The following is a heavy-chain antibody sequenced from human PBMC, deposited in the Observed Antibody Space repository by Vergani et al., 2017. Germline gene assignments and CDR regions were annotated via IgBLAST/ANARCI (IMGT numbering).Heavy chain of an antibody. V-gene: IGHV4-59*11. CDR3: ARERITMIEDAFDI. Sequence: QVQLQESGPGLVKPSETLSLTCTVSGGSISSHYWSWIRQPPGKGLEWIGYIYYSGSTNYNPSLKSRVTISVDTPKNQFSLKLSSVTAADTAVYYCARERITMIEDAFDIWGQGTMVTVSS. D-gene: IGHD3-22*01. J-gene: IGHJ3*02. CDR1: GGSISSHY. CDR2: IYYSGST.